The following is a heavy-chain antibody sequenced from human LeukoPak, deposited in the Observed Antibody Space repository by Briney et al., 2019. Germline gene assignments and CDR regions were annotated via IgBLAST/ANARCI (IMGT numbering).Heavy chain of an antibody. CDR1: GFTFSTYP. Sequence: GGSLRLSCAASGFTFSTYPMSWVRQAPGKGLEWVAAISYTGDNTYYADSVKGRFTISRDNSKNMLYLQMNSLRAEDTAVYYCAKDLEAVAGSMDYWGQGTLVTVSS. D-gene: IGHD6-19*01. V-gene: IGHV3-30-3*01. CDR2: ISYTGDNT. CDR3: AKDLEAVAGSMDY. J-gene: IGHJ4*02.